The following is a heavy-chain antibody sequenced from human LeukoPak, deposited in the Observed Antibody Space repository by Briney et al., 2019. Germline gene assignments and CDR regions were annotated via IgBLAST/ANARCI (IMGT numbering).Heavy chain of an antibody. V-gene: IGHV3-23*01. J-gene: IGHJ6*02. D-gene: IGHD3-10*01. CDR1: GFAFSTYA. CDR3: AREILYYYGSGSPEDYYYYGMDV. CDR2: ISGSGGDT. Sequence: GGSLRLSCAASGFAFSTYAMSWVRQAPGKGLEWVSAISGSGGDTFYADSVKGRFTISRDNSKNTLYLQMNSLRAEDTAVYYCAREILYYYGSGSPEDYYYYGMDVWGQGTTVTVSS.